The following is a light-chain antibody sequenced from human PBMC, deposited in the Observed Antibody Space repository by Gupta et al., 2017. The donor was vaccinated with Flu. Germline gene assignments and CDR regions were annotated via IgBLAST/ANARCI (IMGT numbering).Light chain of an antibody. J-gene: IGKJ2*01. CDR2: GAS. Sequence: PATLSVSPGETVTLSCRASQSVSVNVAWYQQKPGQAPRLLICGASTRATGVPARFSGSGSGTGFTLTIDSLQSEDFAVYDCQQYDSWPHSFGQGAKVEIK. V-gene: IGKV3-15*01. CDR1: QSVSVN. CDR3: QQYDSWPHS.